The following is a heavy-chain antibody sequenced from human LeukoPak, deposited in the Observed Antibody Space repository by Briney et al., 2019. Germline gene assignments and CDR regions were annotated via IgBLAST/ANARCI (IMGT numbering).Heavy chain of an antibody. CDR2: IYYSGST. CDR3: ARRSGLGDSSSREPQLLFDP. CDR1: GGSISSYY. J-gene: IGHJ5*02. Sequence: SETLSLTCTVSGGSISSYYWSWIRQPPGKGLEWIGYIYYSGSTNYNPSLKSRVTISVDTSKNQFSLKLSSVTAADTAVYYCARRSGLGDSSSREPQLLFDPWGQGTLVTVSS. D-gene: IGHD2-2*01. V-gene: IGHV4-59*08.